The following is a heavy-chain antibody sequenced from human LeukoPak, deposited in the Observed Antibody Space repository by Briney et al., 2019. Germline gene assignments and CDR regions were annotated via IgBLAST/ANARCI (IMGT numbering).Heavy chain of an antibody. CDR2: ISSSSSYI. V-gene: IGHV3-21*01. CDR3: ARDSPPDIVVVPAALTMDV. CDR1: GFTFSSYS. Sequence: GGSLRLSCAASGFTFSSYSMNWVCQAPGKGLEWVSSISSSSSYIYYADSVKGRFTISRDNAKNPLYLQMNSLRAEDTAVYYCARDSPPDIVVVPAALTMDVWGKGTTVTVSS. J-gene: IGHJ6*03. D-gene: IGHD2-2*01.